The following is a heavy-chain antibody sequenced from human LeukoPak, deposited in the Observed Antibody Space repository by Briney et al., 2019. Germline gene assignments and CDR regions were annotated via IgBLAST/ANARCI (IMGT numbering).Heavy chain of an antibody. J-gene: IGHJ4*02. CDR1: GFTFSSSW. CDR2: IRTDGSST. V-gene: IGHV3-74*01. D-gene: IGHD2-2*01. Sequence: PGGSLRLSCAAYGFTFSSSWMHWVRQAPGKGLVWVSHIRTDGSSTPYADSVRGRFTISRDNAGNTVYLQMNGLRAEDTAVYYCATDGGYAADYWGQGVLVTVSS. CDR3: ATDGGYAADY.